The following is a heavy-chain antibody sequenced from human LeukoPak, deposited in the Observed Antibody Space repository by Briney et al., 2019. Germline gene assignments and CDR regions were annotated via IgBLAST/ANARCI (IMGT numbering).Heavy chain of an antibody. J-gene: IGHJ4*02. CDR2: ISYDGSNK. Sequence: GGSLRLSCAASGFTFSSYAMHWVRQAPGKGLEWVAVISYDGSNKYYADSVKGRFTISRNNSKNTLYLQMNSLRAVDTAVYYCARGVGEPWGQGTLVTVSS. CDR1: GFTFSSYA. CDR3: ARGVGEP. D-gene: IGHD1-26*01. V-gene: IGHV3-30-3*01.